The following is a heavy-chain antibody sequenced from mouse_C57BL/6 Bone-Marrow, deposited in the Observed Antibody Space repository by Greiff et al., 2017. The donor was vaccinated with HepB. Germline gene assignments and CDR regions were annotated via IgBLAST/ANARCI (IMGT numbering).Heavy chain of an antibody. J-gene: IGHJ3*01. V-gene: IGHV5-4*01. CDR3: ARDRDGYRLAY. Sequence: EVMLVESGGGLVKPGGSLKLSCAASGFTFSSYAMSWVRQTPEKRLEWVATISDGGSYTYYPDNLKGRFTISRANANNNLYLQMSHLKSEDTAMYYCARDRDGYRLAYWGQGTLVTVSA. CDR1: GFTFSSYA. CDR2: ISDGGSYT. D-gene: IGHD2-3*01.